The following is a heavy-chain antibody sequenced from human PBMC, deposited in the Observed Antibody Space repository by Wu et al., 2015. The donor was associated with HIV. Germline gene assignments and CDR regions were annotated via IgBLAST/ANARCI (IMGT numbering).Heavy chain of an antibody. CDR1: GGTFSSYA. Sequence: QVQLVQSGAEVKKPGSSVKVSCKASGGTFSSYAISWVRQAPGQGLEWMGWINPNSGGTNYAQKFQGRVTMTRDTSISTAYMELSRLRSDDTAVYYCATSPFGLGNRPLYLPFRPYVGGQ. CDR3: ATSPFGLGNRPLYLPFRPYV. D-gene: IGHD1-14*01. V-gene: IGHV1-2*02. CDR2: INPNSGGT. J-gene: IGHJ6*02.